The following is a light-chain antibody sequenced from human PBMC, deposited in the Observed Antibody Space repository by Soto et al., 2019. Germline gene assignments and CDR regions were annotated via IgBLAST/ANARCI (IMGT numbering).Light chain of an antibody. J-gene: IGKJ4*01. CDR2: DAS. Sequence: EIVLTQSPATLSLSPGERATLSCRASQSISGYLAWYQHRPGRAPRLLIYDASNRATGIPDRFIGRGSGTYFTLTISSLEPEDFAVYYCQQRASWPLTFCGGTALE. CDR3: QQRASWPLT. CDR1: QSISGY. V-gene: IGKV3-11*01.